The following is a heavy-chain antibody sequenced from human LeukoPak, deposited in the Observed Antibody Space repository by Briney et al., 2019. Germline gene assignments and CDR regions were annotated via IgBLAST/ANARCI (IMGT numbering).Heavy chain of an antibody. CDR3: ASFILWFGGAIDY. J-gene: IGHJ4*02. V-gene: IGHV3-48*03. CDR2: ISSSDSTI. Sequence: PGGSLRLSCAASGFTFSSYEMNWVRQAPGKGLEWVSYISSSDSTIYYADSVKGRFTISRDNAKNSLYLQMNSLRAEDTAVYYCASFILWFGGAIDYWGQGTLVTVSS. D-gene: IGHD3-10*01. CDR1: GFTFSSYE.